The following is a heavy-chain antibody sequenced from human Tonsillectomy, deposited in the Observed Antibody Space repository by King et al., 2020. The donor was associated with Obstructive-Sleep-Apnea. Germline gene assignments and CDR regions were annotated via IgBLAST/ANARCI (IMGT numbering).Heavy chain of an antibody. Sequence: QLVQSGAEVKKPGASVKVSCKASGYTFTSYDINWVRQATGQGLEWMGWMNPNSGNTGYAQKFQGRVTMTRNTSISTAYMELSSLRSEDTAVYYCARGTTVTPGLRRGGYWFDPWGQGTLVTVSS. D-gene: IGHD4-17*01. CDR2: MNPNSGNT. CDR3: ARGTTVTPGLRRGGYWFDP. CDR1: GYTFTSYD. V-gene: IGHV1-8*01. J-gene: IGHJ5*02.